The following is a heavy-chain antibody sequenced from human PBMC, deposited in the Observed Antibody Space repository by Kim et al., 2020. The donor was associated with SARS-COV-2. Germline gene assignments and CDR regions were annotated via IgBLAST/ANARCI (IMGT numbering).Heavy chain of an antibody. CDR2: TYYRSKWHN. D-gene: IGHD3-3*01. CDR1: GDSVSSKSAA. Sequence: SQNLSLTCAISGDSVSSKSAAWSWIRQSPSRGLEWLGRTYYRSKWHNDYALSVKSRIIINPDTSKNHFSLQLNSVTPEDTAVYFCARGSGYLDYWGQGTLVTVSS. J-gene: IGHJ4*02. CDR3: ARGSGYLDY. V-gene: IGHV6-1*01.